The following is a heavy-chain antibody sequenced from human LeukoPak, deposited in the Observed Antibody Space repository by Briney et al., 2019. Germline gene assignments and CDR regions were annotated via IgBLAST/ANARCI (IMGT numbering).Heavy chain of an antibody. Sequence: ASVKVSCKASGYTFTGYHMHWVRQAPGQGLEWMGWINPNSGGTNYAQKFQGRVTMTRDTSISTAYMELSRLRSDDTAVYYCAGAYCSSTSCPWWFDPWGQRTLVTVSS. CDR2: INPNSGGT. CDR1: GYTFTGYH. V-gene: IGHV1-2*02. CDR3: AGAYCSSTSCPWWFDP. J-gene: IGHJ5*02. D-gene: IGHD2-2*01.